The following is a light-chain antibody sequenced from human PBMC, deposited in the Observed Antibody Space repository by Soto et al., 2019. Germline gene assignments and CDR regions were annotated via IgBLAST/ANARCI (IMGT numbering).Light chain of an antibody. J-gene: IGKJ1*01. CDR1: QSVSSN. CDR3: QQYINLWT. V-gene: IGKV3-15*01. Sequence: IVRTQSPATLSLSPGERATLSCKARQSVSSNLAWYQQKPGQSPRLLIYGASTRATGVPARLSGSGSGTEFTLTISSLQSEDFAVYYCQQYINLWTFGQGTKVDIK. CDR2: GAS.